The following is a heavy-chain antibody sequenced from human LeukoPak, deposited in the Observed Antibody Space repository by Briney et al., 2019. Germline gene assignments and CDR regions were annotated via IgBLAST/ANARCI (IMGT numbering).Heavy chain of an antibody. D-gene: IGHD2-2*01. Sequence: PGGSLRISCKGSGYSFTSYWISWVRQMPGKGLEWMGRIDPSDSYTNYSPSFQGHVTISADKSISTAYLQWSSLKASDTAMYYCARGGAVERYCSSTSCYWVDASDIWGQGTMVTVSS. J-gene: IGHJ3*02. CDR2: IDPSDSYT. V-gene: IGHV5-10-1*01. CDR3: ARGGAVERYCSSTSCYWVDASDI. CDR1: GYSFTSYW.